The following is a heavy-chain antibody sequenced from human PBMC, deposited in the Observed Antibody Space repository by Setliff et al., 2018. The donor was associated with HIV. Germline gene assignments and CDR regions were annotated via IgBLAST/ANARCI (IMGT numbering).Heavy chain of an antibody. CDR3: ARRGYSYGYADAFDI. CDR1: GGSISSGGYS. D-gene: IGHD5-18*01. Sequence: SETLSLTCAVSGGSISSGGYSWSWIRQPPGKGLEWIGYIYHSGSTYYNPSLKSRVTISVDRSKNQFSLKLSSVTAADTAVYYCARRGYSYGYADAFDIWGQGTMVTVSS. CDR2: IYHSGST. V-gene: IGHV4-30-2*01. J-gene: IGHJ3*02.